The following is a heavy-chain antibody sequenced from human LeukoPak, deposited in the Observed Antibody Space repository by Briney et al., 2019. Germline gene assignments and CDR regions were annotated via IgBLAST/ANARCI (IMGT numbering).Heavy chain of an antibody. D-gene: IGHD1-26*01. Sequence: SVKVSCKASGGTFSSYAISWVRQAPGQGLEWMGGIIPIFGTASYAQKFQGRVTITTDESTSTAYMELSSLRSEDTAVYYCARDHETETQELLILNYWGQGTLVTVSS. V-gene: IGHV1-69*05. CDR3: ARDHETETQELLILNY. J-gene: IGHJ4*02. CDR2: IIPIFGTA. CDR1: GGTFSSYA.